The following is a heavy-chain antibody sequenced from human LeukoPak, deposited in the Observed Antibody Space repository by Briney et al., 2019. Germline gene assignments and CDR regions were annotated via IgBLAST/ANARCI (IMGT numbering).Heavy chain of an antibody. Sequence: GGSLRLSCAASGFTFSAFGMSRVRQAPGKGLEWVSSISGRGDGTDHAESVKGRFTVSRENFKNTVFLQMNSLRVEDTAVYYCAKDYYYDSSGYYSGGAFDVWGQGTMVTVSS. D-gene: IGHD3-22*01. CDR2: ISGRGDGT. CDR1: GFTFSAFG. CDR3: AKDYYYDSSGYYSGGAFDV. J-gene: IGHJ3*01. V-gene: IGHV3-23*01.